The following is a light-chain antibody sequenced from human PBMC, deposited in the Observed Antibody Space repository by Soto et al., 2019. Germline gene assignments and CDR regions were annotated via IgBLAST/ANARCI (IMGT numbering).Light chain of an antibody. CDR1: QGISSA. CDR2: DAS. Sequence: IQMTQSPSSLSASVGDRVTITCRASQGISSALAWYQQKPGKAPKLLIYDASSLESGVPSRFSGSGSGTEFTLTITSLQSEDSAVYYCQEYNYWHPITFGGGTKVDIK. J-gene: IGKJ4*01. CDR3: QEYNYWHPIT. V-gene: IGKV1-13*02.